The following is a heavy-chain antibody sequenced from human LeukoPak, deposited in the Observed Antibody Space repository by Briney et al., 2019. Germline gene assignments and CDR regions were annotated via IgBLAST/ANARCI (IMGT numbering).Heavy chain of an antibody. J-gene: IGHJ4*02. V-gene: IGHV4-61*02. CDR3: AREFIWARLRELSLVDY. D-gene: IGHD3-16*02. Sequence: PSESLSLTCTVSAGSISSGSDYSGWIRQPAGKGLEWIGRIYTSGSTNYNPSLKSRVTISVDTSKNQLSLKLSSVTAADTAVYYCAREFIWARLRELSLVDYWGQGTLVTVSS. CDR2: IYTSGST. CDR1: AGSISSGSDY.